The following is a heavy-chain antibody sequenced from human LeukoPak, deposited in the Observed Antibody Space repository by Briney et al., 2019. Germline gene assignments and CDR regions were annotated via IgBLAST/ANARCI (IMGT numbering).Heavy chain of an antibody. CDR3: ARDRVPFEIDYYYDSSGYYYEY. CDR1: GFTFSIYP. V-gene: IGHV3-23*01. J-gene: IGHJ4*02. CDR2: ISGSGGST. D-gene: IGHD3-22*01. Sequence: GGSLRLSCAASGFTFSIYPMSWVRQAPGKGLEWVSAISGSGGSTYYADSVKGRFTISRENSKNTLYLQMNSLRAEDTAVYYCARDRVPFEIDYYYDSSGYYYEYWGQGTLVTVSS.